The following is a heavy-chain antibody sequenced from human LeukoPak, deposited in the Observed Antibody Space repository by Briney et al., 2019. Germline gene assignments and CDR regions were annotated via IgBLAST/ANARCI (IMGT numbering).Heavy chain of an antibody. V-gene: IGHV3-20*04. Sequence: PGGSLRLSCAASGFTFDDYGMSWVRHAPGKGLEWVSGINWNGGSTGYADSVKGRFTISRDNAKNSLYLQMNSLRAEDTALYYCARDLGYCSSTSCLNWFDPWGQGTLVTVSS. J-gene: IGHJ5*02. CDR2: INWNGGST. CDR3: ARDLGYCSSTSCLNWFDP. D-gene: IGHD2-2*01. CDR1: GFTFDDYG.